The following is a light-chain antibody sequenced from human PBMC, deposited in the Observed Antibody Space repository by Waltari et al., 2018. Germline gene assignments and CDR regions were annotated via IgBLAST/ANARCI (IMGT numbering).Light chain of an antibody. V-gene: IGLV2-14*01. CDR2: DVS. J-gene: IGLJ3*02. CDR3: CSYAGYYTV. CDR1: SSDVGGQNH. Sequence: QSALTQPASVSGSPGQSIPFSCSGSSSDVGGQNHVSWYQHHPGKAPKLMIYDVSHRPSGISHRFSASKSGNTASLIISGLQTEDEADYYCCSYAGYYTVFGGGTKVAVL.